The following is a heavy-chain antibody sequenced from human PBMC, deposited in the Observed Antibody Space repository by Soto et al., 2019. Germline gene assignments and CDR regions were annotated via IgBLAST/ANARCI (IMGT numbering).Heavy chain of an antibody. CDR1: CCSSSSGGSY. V-gene: IGHV4-31*03. J-gene: IGHJ3*02. CDR2: IYYSWSN. Sequence: QVQLQESGPGLVKPSHTLALTCTVSCCSSSSGGSYWSWIRQHPGKGLEWIGYIYYSWSNYYNTSLKSRVTISVDTSKNHFSLKMSSGTAADTAVYYCARADAGSTIWFGEFNDAFDIWGQGTMVTVSS. D-gene: IGHD3-10*01. CDR3: ARADAGSTIWFGEFNDAFDI.